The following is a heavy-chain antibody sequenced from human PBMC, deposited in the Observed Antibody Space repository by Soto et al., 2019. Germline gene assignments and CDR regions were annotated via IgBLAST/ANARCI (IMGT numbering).Heavy chain of an antibody. V-gene: IGHV3-48*02. J-gene: IGHJ4*02. Sequence: PGGSLRLSCVASGFTLSSNSMNWVRQAPGKGLEWVSFITSSSSTIYYADSVKGRFTISRDNAKNSLYLQMNSLRDEDTAVYYCARDSRTWSGYPIDSWGQGTLVTVSS. CDR2: ITSSSSTI. CDR3: ARDSRTWSGYPIDS. D-gene: IGHD3-3*01. CDR1: GFTLSSNS.